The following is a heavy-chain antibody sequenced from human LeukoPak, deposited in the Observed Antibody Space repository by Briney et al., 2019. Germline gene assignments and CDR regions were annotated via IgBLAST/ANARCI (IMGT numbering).Heavy chain of an antibody. Sequence: PGRSLRLSCAASGFTFSSYAMHWVRQAPGKGLEWVAVISYDGSNKYYADSVKGRFTISRDNSKNTLYLQMNSLRAEDTAVYYCARGPSTNSGSYYSDWGQGTLVTVSS. J-gene: IGHJ4*02. V-gene: IGHV3-30-3*01. CDR3: ARGPSTNSGSYYSD. CDR2: ISYDGSNK. CDR1: GFTFSSYA. D-gene: IGHD1-26*01.